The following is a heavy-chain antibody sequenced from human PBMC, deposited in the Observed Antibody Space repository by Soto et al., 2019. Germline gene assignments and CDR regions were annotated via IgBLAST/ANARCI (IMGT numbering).Heavy chain of an antibody. Sequence: GSLRLSCSASGFTFSSYAMHWVRQAPGKGLEYVSAISSNGGSTYYADSVKGRFTISRDNSKNTLYLQMSSLRAEDTAVYYCVKFPYYYDSSGYYGNYEDAFDIWGQGTMVTVSS. D-gene: IGHD3-22*01. V-gene: IGHV3-64D*06. J-gene: IGHJ3*02. CDR2: ISSNGGST. CDR3: VKFPYYYDSSGYYGNYEDAFDI. CDR1: GFTFSSYA.